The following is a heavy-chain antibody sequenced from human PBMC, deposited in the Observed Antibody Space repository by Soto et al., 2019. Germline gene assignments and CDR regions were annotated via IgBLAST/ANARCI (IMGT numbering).Heavy chain of an antibody. Sequence: EVQLVESGGDLVQPGGSLRLSCAASGFTFVDHAMHWVRQVPGRGLEWASGISWDSGTIDYGDSVKGRFTISRDNTKNSLYSQINSLRPNDTAFYYSAKDYGGVRGVPRGCFDAYYEMSVWGQGTTVTATS. J-gene: IGHJ6*02. D-gene: IGHD3-16*01. CDR2: ISWDSGTI. V-gene: IGHV3-9*01. CDR1: GFTFVDHA. CDR3: AKDYGGVRGVPRGCFDAYYEMSV.